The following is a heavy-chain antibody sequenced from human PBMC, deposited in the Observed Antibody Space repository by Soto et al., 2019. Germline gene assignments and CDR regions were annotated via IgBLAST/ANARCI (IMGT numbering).Heavy chain of an antibody. J-gene: IGHJ4*02. CDR3: ARGPSGDKVDS. V-gene: IGHV4-30-4*01. CDR1: GGSISPVDYW. Sequence: QVQLQESGPGLVKPSQTLSLTGTISGGSISPVDYWWSWIRQSPDMGLEWIGHIYDGGRTYNNPSLVSRVTMSVDTANGQLSLTLSSVSAPDTAVYYCARGPSGDKVDSWGQGTLVTVSS. CDR2: IYDGGRT. D-gene: IGHD2-21*02.